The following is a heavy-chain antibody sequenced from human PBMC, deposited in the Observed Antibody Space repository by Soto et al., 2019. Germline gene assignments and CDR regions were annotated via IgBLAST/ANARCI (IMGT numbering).Heavy chain of an antibody. V-gene: IGHV3-64*01. CDR2: ISSNGVVT. CDR3: ARRARPDFYYMAV. J-gene: IGHJ6*03. CDR1: GFTLSGYA. D-gene: IGHD6-6*01. Sequence: EVQLAESGGGLAQPGGSLRLSCAASGFTLSGYAMDWVRQAPGKGLEYVSGISSNGVVTYYANSVQGTFTISRDNSKNTVYLQMGSLRPEDMAVYYCARRARPDFYYMAVWGKGTTVTVSS.